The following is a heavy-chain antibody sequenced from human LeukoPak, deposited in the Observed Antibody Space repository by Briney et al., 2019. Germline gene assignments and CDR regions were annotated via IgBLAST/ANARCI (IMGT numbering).Heavy chain of an antibody. CDR1: GFTFSSYA. V-gene: IGHV3-48*01. CDR2: FSYDGAII. D-gene: IGHD3-22*01. CDR3: ARDGPYYYESGGNSLDY. Sequence: TGGSLSLSCAASGFTFSSYAMSWVRQAPGKGLEWFSYFSYDGAIIYYADSVRGRFTISRDNARNSLYLQMHSLRAEGTAVYYCARDGPYYYESGGNSLDYWGQGTLVTVSS. J-gene: IGHJ4*02.